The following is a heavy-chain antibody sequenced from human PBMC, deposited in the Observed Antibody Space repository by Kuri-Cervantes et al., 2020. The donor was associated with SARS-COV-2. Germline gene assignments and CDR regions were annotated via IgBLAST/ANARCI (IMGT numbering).Heavy chain of an antibody. Sequence: GESLKISCAAAGFTFSDYAVSWVRQAPGKGLEWVSAISGSGGSTYYADSVKGRFTISRDNSKNTLYLQMNSLRAEDTAVYYCAKDPSVVVTLFDYWGQGTRVTGSS. CDR1: GFTFSDYA. CDR2: ISGSGGST. J-gene: IGHJ4*02. V-gene: IGHV3-23*01. CDR3: AKDPSVVVTLFDY. D-gene: IGHD2-15*01.